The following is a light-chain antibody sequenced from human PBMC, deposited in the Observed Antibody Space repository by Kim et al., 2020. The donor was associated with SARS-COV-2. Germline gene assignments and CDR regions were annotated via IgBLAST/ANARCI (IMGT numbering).Light chain of an antibody. Sequence: GQRFTISCSGSSSNIGSDYVYWYQQLPGTAPKLLIYRNNQRPSGVPDRFSGSKSGTSASLAISGLRSEDEAGYYCAAWDDSLSVVVFGGGTQLTVL. CDR3: AAWDDSLSVVV. CDR2: RNN. J-gene: IGLJ2*01. CDR1: SSNIGSDY. V-gene: IGLV1-47*01.